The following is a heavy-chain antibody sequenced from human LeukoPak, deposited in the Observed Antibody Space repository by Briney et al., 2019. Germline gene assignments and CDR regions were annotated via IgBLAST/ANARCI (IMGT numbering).Heavy chain of an antibody. J-gene: IGHJ6*02. CDR3: ASSTGTTLSGYYYYGMDV. CDR2: INHSGST. CDR1: GGSFSGYY. Sequence: SETLSLTCAVYGGSFSGYYWSWTRQPPGKGLEWIGEINHSGSTNYNPSLKSRVTISVDTSKNQFSLKLSSVTAADTAVYYCASSTGTTLSGYYYYGMDVWGQGTTVTVSS. V-gene: IGHV4-34*01. D-gene: IGHD1-1*01.